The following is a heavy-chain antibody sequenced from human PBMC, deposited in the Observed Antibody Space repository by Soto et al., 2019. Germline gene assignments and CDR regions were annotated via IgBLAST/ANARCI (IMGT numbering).Heavy chain of an antibody. D-gene: IGHD3-9*01. CDR1: AFTFSNYA. CDR2: ISSSSSTI. J-gene: IGHJ4*02. V-gene: IGHV3-48*01. Sequence: GGSLRLPCAASAFTFSNYAMSWVRQAPRKGLEWVSYISSSSSTIYYADSVKGRFTISRDNAKNSLYLQMNSPRAEDTAVYYCARARFDWLLPEAYYFDYWGQGTLVTVSS. CDR3: ARARFDWLLPEAYYFDY.